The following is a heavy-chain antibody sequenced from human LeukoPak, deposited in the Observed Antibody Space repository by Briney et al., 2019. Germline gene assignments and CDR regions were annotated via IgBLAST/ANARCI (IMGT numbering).Heavy chain of an antibody. CDR2: INPNINGT. V-gene: IGHV1-2*02. Sequence: ASVKVSCKASGYTFTGYYIHWVRQAPGQGLEWMGWINPNINGTNYAQKFQGRVTMTGDRSISTAYMELSRMRSDDTAVYYCARERTPGSGYGVDYWGQGTVVTVSS. CDR1: GYTFTGYY. D-gene: IGHD6-25*01. J-gene: IGHJ4*02. CDR3: ARERTPGSGYGVDY.